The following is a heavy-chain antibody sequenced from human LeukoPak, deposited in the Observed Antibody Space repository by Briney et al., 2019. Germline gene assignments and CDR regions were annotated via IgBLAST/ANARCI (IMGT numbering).Heavy chain of an antibody. D-gene: IGHD6-13*01. Sequence: SETLSLTCTVSGDSISSSNSYWGWIRQPPGKGLEWIGSIYYSGNTYYNASLKSRVTIDTSKNQISLKLTSVTAADTAIYYCARHAKGSSSWFKSYWYFDLWGRGTLVTVSS. J-gene: IGHJ2*01. V-gene: IGHV4-39*01. CDR2: IYYSGNT. CDR3: ARHAKGSSSWFKSYWYFDL. CDR1: GDSISSSNSY.